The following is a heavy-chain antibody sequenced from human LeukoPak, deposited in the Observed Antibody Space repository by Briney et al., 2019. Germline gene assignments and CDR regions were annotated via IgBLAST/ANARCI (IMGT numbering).Heavy chain of an antibody. V-gene: IGHV1-2*02. Sequence: ASVKVSCKASGYTFTGYYMHWVRQAPGQGLEWMGWINPNSGGTNYAQKFQGRVTMTRDTSISTAYMELGRLGSDDTAVYYCSRMFGSNSGDWGQGTLVTVSS. CDR1: GYTFTGYY. D-gene: IGHD4-23*01. CDR2: INPNSGGT. CDR3: SRMFGSNSGD. J-gene: IGHJ4*02.